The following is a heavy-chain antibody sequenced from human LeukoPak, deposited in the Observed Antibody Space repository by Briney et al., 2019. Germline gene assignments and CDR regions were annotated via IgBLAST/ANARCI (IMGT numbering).Heavy chain of an antibody. CDR3: ARDRGPQWWGSFDY. CDR1: GYTFTDYY. Sequence: AAVKVSCKASGYTFTDYYIHLVRQAPGQGLEWMGWINPNSGDTNLAQKFQGWVTMTRDTSIATAYLELSRLTSDDTAVYYCARDRGPQWWGSFDYWGQGTLVTVSS. V-gene: IGHV1-2*04. D-gene: IGHD3-16*01. J-gene: IGHJ4*02. CDR2: INPNSGDT.